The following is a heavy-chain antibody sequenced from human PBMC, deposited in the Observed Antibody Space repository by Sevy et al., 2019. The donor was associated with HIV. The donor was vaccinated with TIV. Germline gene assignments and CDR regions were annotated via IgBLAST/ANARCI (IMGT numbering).Heavy chain of an antibody. J-gene: IGHJ6*02. D-gene: IGHD4-17*01. CDR1: GFAFTNYYA. CDR3: ARPRANYVDHYFFYAMDV. CDR2: ISYDGSDK. V-gene: IGHV3-30-3*01. Sequence: GGSLRLSCTASGFAFTNYYAMNWVRQAAGKGLEWVALISYDGSDKFYADSVKGRFTITRDNFKNTLYLQMNGLTTEDTAVYYCARPRANYVDHYFFYAMDVWGQGTTVTVSS.